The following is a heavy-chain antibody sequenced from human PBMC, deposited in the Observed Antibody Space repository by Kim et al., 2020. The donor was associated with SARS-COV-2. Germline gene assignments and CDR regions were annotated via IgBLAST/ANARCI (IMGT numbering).Heavy chain of an antibody. Sequence: SETLSLICAVYGGSFSGYYWSWIRQPPGKGLEWIGEINHSGSTNYNPSLKSRVTISVDTSKNQFSLKLSSVTAADTAVYYCARGEYSSSWFGVKYYFDYWGQGTLVTVSS. CDR1: GGSFSGYY. D-gene: IGHD6-13*01. CDR2: INHSGST. V-gene: IGHV4-34*01. J-gene: IGHJ4*02. CDR3: ARGEYSSSWFGVKYYFDY.